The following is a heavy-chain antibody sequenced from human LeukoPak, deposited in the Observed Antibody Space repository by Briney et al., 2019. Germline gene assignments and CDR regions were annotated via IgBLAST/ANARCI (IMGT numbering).Heavy chain of an antibody. J-gene: IGHJ4*02. D-gene: IGHD3-9*01. CDR1: GFTLSNFW. V-gene: IGHV3-7*05. CDR3: ARESNYDILTGYYRGNYFDY. CDR2: VNRDGTHE. Sequence: GGSLRLSCAASGFTLSNFWMNWVRQAPGRGLEWVAIVNRDGTHEEYGDSVKGRFTISRDNAKNSLYLQMNSLRAEDTALYYCARESNYDILTGYYRGNYFDYWGQGTLVTVSS.